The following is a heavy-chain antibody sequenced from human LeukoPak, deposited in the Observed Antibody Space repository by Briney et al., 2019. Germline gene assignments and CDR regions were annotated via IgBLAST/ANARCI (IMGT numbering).Heavy chain of an antibody. CDR3: ARVSAAGTFSGRMDV. CDR1: GGTFSSYA. D-gene: IGHD6-13*01. CDR2: IIPIFVTA. V-gene: IGHV1-69*13. J-gene: IGHJ6*04. Sequence: ASVNVSCKPSGGTFSSYAISWVRQDPGQGLEWMGGIIPIFVTAKYAQKLQGRVTTTADESTSTDYMELSSLRSEDTAVYYCARVSAAGTFSGRMDVWGKGTTVTVSS.